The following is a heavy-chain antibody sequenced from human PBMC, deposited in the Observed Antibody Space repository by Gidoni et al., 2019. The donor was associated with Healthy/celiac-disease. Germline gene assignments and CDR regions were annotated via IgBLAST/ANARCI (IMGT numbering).Heavy chain of an antibody. CDR3: ATLPGYSSSWYFPPDAFDI. CDR2: ISGSGGST. CDR1: GFTFSSYA. J-gene: IGHJ3*02. V-gene: IGHV3-23*01. D-gene: IGHD6-13*01. Sequence: EVQLLESGGGLVQPGGSLRLSCAASGFTFSSYAMSWVRQAPGKGLEWVSAISGSGGSTYYADSVKGRFTISRDNSKNTLYLQMNSLRAEDTAVYYCATLPGYSSSWYFPPDAFDIWGQGTMVTVSS.